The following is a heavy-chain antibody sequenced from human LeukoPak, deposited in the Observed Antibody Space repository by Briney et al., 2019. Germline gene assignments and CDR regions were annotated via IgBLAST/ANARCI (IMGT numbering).Heavy chain of an antibody. CDR3: AGSGSYYNGFDY. V-gene: IGHV4-4*02. D-gene: IGHD3-10*01. J-gene: IGHJ4*02. Sequence: PSETLSLTCAVSGGSISSSNWWSWVRQPPGKGLEWIGEIYHSGSTNYNPSLKSRVTISVDKSKNQFSLKLSSVTAADTAVYYCAGSGSYYNGFDYWGQGTLVTVSS. CDR1: GGSISSSNW. CDR2: IYHSGST.